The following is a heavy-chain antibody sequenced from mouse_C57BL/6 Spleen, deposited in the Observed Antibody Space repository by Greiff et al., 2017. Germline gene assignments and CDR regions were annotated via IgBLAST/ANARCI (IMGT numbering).Heavy chain of an antibody. J-gene: IGHJ3*01. CDR2: ICSGGGYI. CDR3: TRDSSLTAFAY. V-gene: IGHV5-9-1*02. D-gene: IGHD6-2*01. CDR1: GYTFSSYA. Sequence: EVKLQESGEDLVKPGGSLKLSCAASGYTFSSYAMSWVSQTPGKGLEWVGYICSGGGYIYYADTVKGRFTISRDKATNTLYLQMSSLKSEDTAMYYCTRDSSLTAFAYWGQGTLVTVSA.